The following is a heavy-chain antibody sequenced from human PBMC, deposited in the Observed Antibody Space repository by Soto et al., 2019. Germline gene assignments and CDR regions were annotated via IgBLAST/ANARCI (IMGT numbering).Heavy chain of an antibody. CDR3: AREWGILPYYVMNV. Sequence: SETLSLTCTVSGGSISSYYWSWIRQPPGKGLEWIGYIYYSGSTNYNPSLKSRVTISVDTSKNQFSLKLSSVTAADTAVYYCAREWGILPYYVMNVWGQVTAFTVSS. CDR1: GGSISSYY. V-gene: IGHV4-59*01. J-gene: IGHJ6*01. CDR2: IYYSGST. D-gene: IGHD7-27*01.